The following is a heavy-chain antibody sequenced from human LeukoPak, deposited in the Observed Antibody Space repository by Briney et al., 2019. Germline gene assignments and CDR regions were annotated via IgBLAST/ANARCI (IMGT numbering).Heavy chain of an antibody. Sequence: PGGSLRLSCAVSGFTFSDYGMHWVRQAPGKELEWVAVISDNGNDKWYIDSVKGRFTISRDNSKNTLYLQMDSLRAEDTAVYYCAKGPGYYDILTGYSKANGMDVWGQGTTVTVSS. CDR1: GFTFSDYG. D-gene: IGHD3-9*01. CDR2: ISDNGNDK. V-gene: IGHV3-30*18. J-gene: IGHJ6*02. CDR3: AKGPGYYDILTGYSKANGMDV.